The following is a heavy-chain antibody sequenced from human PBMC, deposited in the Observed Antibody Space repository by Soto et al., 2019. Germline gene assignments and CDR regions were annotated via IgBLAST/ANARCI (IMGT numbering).Heavy chain of an antibody. CDR1: GFTFSSYA. D-gene: IGHD3-22*01. Sequence: QVHLVESGGGLVQPGRSLRLSCVASGFTFSSYAIHWVRQAPGKGLEWVAVIVYDGTTKYYADSVKGRFTISRDNSKNPLYLQMTSLKVDDPAVYYCARTSSGYYGHFDYWGQGTLVTVSS. J-gene: IGHJ4*02. V-gene: IGHV3-30-3*01. CDR2: IVYDGTTK. CDR3: ARTSSGYYGHFDY.